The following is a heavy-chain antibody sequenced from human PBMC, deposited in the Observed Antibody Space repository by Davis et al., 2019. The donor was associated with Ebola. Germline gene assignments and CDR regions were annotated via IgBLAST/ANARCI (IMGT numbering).Heavy chain of an antibody. CDR2: INYSGST. D-gene: IGHD1-7*01. CDR1: GGSISSSSYY. V-gene: IGHV4-39*07. J-gene: IGHJ5*02. Sequence: PSETLSLTCTVSGGSISSSSYYWGWIRQPPGKGLEWIGSINYSGSTYYNPSLKSRGTISVDTSQNQFSLKLNSVTAADTAVYYCARAPVAGAGTRWGTRWFDPWGQGTLVTVSS. CDR3: ARAPVAGAGTRWGTRWFDP.